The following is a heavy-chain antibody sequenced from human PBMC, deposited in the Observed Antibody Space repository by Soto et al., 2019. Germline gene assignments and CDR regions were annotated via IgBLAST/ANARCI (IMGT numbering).Heavy chain of an antibody. V-gene: IGHV1-46*01. Sequence: QVQLVQSGAEMKKPGASVKVSCKASGYTFTSYYMHWVRQAPGQGLEWMGIINPSGGSTSYAQKCQGRVTMTRDTSTCTVYMELSSLRSEDTAVYYCARDLGYCSSTSCYTGLDYYYGMDVWGQGTTVSVSS. J-gene: IGHJ6*02. CDR1: GYTFTSYY. CDR3: ARDLGYCSSTSCYTGLDYYYGMDV. CDR2: INPSGGST. D-gene: IGHD2-2*02.